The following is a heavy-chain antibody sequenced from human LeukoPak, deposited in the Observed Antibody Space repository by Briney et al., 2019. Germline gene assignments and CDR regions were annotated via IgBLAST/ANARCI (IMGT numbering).Heavy chain of an antibody. V-gene: IGHV5-51*01. CDR1: GYSFTNYW. Sequence: GESLKISCEGSGYSFTNYWIAWVRQMPGKGLEWMGIIYPGDSHTRYGPSFQGQVTISADKSINTAYLQWRSLEASDTAMYYCARRTNSNNYLVDYWGQGTLVTVSS. D-gene: IGHD4-11*01. CDR2: IYPGDSHT. J-gene: IGHJ4*02. CDR3: ARRTNSNNYLVDY.